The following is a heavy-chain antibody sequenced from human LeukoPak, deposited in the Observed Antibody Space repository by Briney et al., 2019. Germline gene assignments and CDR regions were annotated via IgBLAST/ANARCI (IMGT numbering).Heavy chain of an antibody. CDR1: GLTFSNYW. J-gene: IGHJ4*02. CDR2: IKEDAGEK. CDR3: ARGVYYFDY. Sequence: GGSLRLSCVASGLTFSNYWMSWVRQAPGKGLEWVANIKEDAGEKYYVDSVKGRFTISRDNAKNSLYLQMNSLRAEDTAVYYCARGVYYFDYWGQGTLVTVSS. V-gene: IGHV3-7*01.